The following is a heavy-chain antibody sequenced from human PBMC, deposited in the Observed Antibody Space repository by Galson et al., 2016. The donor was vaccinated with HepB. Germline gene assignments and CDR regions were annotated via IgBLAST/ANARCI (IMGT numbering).Heavy chain of an antibody. Sequence: SLXXSCAVSGXXFSXXXLNXXXQAXXKGLXWVSTISVVGGPTYYADXVKGRFTISRDNSKDTVYLQRSSLRAGDTAVYYCSRDCCGADSVMFDFWGRGTLVTVSS. D-gene: IGHD5/OR15-5a*01. J-gene: IGHJ4*02. CDR1: GXXFSXXX. V-gene: IGHV3-23*01. CDR2: ISVVGGPT. CDR3: SRDCCGADSVMFDF.